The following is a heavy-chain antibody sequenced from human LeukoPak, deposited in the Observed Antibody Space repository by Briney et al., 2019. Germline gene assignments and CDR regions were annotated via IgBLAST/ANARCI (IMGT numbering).Heavy chain of an antibody. J-gene: IGHJ4*02. V-gene: IGHV1-69*13. CDR2: IIPIFGTA. CDR1: GGTFSSYA. CDR3: ARDLSRRITIFGVVAL. Sequence: VKVSCKASGGTFSSYAISWVRQAPGQGLEWMGGIIPIFGTANYAQKFQGRVTITADESTSTAYMELSRLRSDDTAVYYCARDLSRRITIFGVVALWGQGTLVTVSS. D-gene: IGHD3-3*01.